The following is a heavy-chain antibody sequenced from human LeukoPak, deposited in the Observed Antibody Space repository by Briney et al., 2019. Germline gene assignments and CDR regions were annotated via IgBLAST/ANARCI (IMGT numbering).Heavy chain of an antibody. J-gene: IGHJ4*02. D-gene: IGHD3-22*01. CDR3: ARGLSQYYDSSGYYSYFDS. V-gene: IGHV3-20*04. CDR1: GFTFDDYG. CDR2: INWNVGST. Sequence: TGGSLRLSCAASGFTFDDYGMSWVRQVPGKGLEWVSGINWNVGSTGYADSVKGRFTISRDNAKNSLYLQMNSLRAEDTAFYYCARGLSQYYDSSGYYSYFDSWGQGTLVTVSS.